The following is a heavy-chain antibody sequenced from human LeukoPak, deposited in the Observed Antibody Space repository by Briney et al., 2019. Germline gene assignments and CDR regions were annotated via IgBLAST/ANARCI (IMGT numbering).Heavy chain of an antibody. CDR3: ARDCCSSTSCYACFDY. J-gene: IGHJ4*02. Sequence: GASVKVSCKASGYTFTCYYMHWVRQAPGQGLEWMGWINPNSGGTNYAQKFQGRVTMTRDTSISTAYMELSRLRSDDTAVYYCARDCCSSTSCYACFDYWGQGTLVTVSS. CDR1: GYTFTCYY. V-gene: IGHV1-2*02. CDR2: INPNSGGT. D-gene: IGHD2-2*01.